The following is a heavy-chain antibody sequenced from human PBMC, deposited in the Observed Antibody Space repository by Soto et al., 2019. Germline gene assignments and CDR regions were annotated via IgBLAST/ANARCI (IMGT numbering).Heavy chain of an antibody. J-gene: IGHJ6*02. V-gene: IGHV3-30*18. Sequence: QVQLVESGGGVVQPGRSLRLSCAASGFTFSSYGLHWVRQAPGKGLEWVAVIAYDGNTKFYADSVKGRFTISRDNSKNTLCLQMSCLRPEDTAVYYCEKDSPQNIPMVRGAYPTLWSMDVWGQGTTVTVSS. CDR3: EKDSPQNIPMVRGAYPTLWSMDV. D-gene: IGHD3-10*01. CDR2: IAYDGNTK. CDR1: GFTFSSYG.